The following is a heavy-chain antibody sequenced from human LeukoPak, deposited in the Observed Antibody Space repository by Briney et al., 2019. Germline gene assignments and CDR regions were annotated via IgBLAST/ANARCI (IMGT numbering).Heavy chain of an antibody. CDR3: ARDPTGRCSSTSCYTRPPPWYYYYMDV. CDR2: INPNSGGT. J-gene: IGHJ6*03. Sequence: ASVKVSCKASGYTFTGYYMHWVRQAPGQGLEWMGWINPNSGGTNYAQKFQGRVTMTRDTPISTAYMELSRLRSDDTAVYYCARDPTGRCSSTSCYTRPPPWYYYYMDVWGKGTTVTVSS. CDR1: GYTFTGYY. V-gene: IGHV1-2*02. D-gene: IGHD2-2*02.